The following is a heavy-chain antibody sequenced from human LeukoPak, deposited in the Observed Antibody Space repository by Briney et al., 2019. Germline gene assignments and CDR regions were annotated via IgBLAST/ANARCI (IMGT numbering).Heavy chain of an antibody. Sequence: GGFLRLSCAASGFSFTTYSMNWVRQAPGKGLEWVSSISSSNSFIYYADSVKGRFTISRDNAKNSLYLQMNSLSAEDTAVYYCARDGGWLQYIDYWGQGTLVTVSS. J-gene: IGHJ4*02. D-gene: IGHD5-24*01. CDR1: GFSFTTYS. V-gene: IGHV3-21*01. CDR2: ISSSNSFI. CDR3: ARDGGWLQYIDY.